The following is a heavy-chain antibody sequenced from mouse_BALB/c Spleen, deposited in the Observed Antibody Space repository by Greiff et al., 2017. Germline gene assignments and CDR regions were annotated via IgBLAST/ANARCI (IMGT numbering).Heavy chain of an antibody. V-gene: IGHV5-17*02. J-gene: IGHJ4*01. Sequence: EVQGVESGGGLVQPGGSRKLSCAASGFTFSSFGMHWVRQAPEKGLEWVAYISSGSSTIYYADTVKGRFTISRDNPKNTLFLQMTSLRSEDTAMYYCARLDLSAMDYWGQGTSVTVSS. CDR2: ISSGSSTI. CDR3: ARLDLSAMDY. CDR1: GFTFSSFG.